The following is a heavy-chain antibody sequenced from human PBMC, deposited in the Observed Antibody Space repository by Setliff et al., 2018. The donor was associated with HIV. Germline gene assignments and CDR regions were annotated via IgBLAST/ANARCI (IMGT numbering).Heavy chain of an antibody. CDR1: GYIFLSYG. V-gene: IGHV1-18*01. CDR2: VSPYNGDT. Sequence: ASVKVSCKTSGYIFLSYGISWVRQAPGQGLEWMGWVSPYNGDTKYAQKFQGRVTMTTDTSARTGYMELRNLRSDDTAVYYCARYNFWSGYESDYWGQGTLVTVSS. J-gene: IGHJ4*02. D-gene: IGHD3-3*01. CDR3: ARYNFWSGYESDY.